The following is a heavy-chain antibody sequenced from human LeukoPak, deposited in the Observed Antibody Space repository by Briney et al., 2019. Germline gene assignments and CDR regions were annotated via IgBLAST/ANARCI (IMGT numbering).Heavy chain of an antibody. D-gene: IGHD3-22*01. J-gene: IGHJ6*02. CDR2: IKQDGSEK. CDR1: GFTFSSYW. Sequence: PGGSLRLSCAASGFTFSSYWMSWVRQAPGKGLEWVANIKQDGSEKYYVDSVKGRFTIYRDNAKNSLYLQMNSLRAEDTAVYYCARDLLSGHPPDYYEGYGMDVWGQGTTVTVSS. CDR3: ARDLLSGHPPDYYEGYGMDV. V-gene: IGHV3-7*01.